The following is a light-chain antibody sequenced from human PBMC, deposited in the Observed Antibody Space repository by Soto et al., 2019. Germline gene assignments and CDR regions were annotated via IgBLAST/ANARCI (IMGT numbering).Light chain of an antibody. V-gene: IGKV2-30*01. CDR1: RSLIYTDGNTY. CDR2: KVS. CDR3: MQGTHCPYT. J-gene: IGKJ2*01. Sequence: DVVMTQSPLSLPVTLGQPASISCRASRSLIYTDGNTYLNWFHQRPGQSPRRLFAKVSNRDSGVPDRVGGSGSGTDFTLKISRVEAEDVGLYYGMQGTHCPYTFGQGTKLEIK.